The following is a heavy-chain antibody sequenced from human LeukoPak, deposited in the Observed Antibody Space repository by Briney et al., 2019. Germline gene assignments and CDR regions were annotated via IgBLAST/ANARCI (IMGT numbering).Heavy chain of an antibody. CDR2: ISSSGSTI. J-gene: IGHJ6*03. D-gene: IGHD6-25*01. Sequence: GSLRLSCAASGFTFSDYYMSWIRQAPGKGLEWVSYISSSGSTIYYADSVKGRFTISRDNAKNSLYLQMNSLRAEDTAVYYCARFAAGGSYYYYMDVWGKGTTVTVSS. CDR3: ARFAAGGSYYYYMDV. V-gene: IGHV3-11*04. CDR1: GFTFSDYY.